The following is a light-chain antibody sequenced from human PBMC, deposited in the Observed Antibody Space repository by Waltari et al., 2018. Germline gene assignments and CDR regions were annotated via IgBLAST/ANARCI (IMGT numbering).Light chain of an antibody. CDR2: WAS. J-gene: IGKJ4*01. CDR3: QQYDELPVT. CDR1: RSVVYIGNRKNY. V-gene: IGKV4-1*01. Sequence: DIVMPQSPDSLAVSLRERATISCKSSRSVVYIGNRKNYLAWYQQKPRQPPRLLIYWASTRESWVPDRFSGSGSVTDFTLTISSLQAEDVAVYYCQQYDELPVTFGGGTKVEIK.